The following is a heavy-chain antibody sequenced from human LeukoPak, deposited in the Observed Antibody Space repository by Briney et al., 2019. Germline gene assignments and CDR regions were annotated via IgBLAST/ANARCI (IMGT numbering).Heavy chain of an antibody. CDR1: GYTFTSYA. D-gene: IGHD3-22*01. J-gene: IGHJ4*02. CDR3: ARGYYYDSSGYFVF. V-gene: IGHV7-4-1*02. CDR2: INTNTGNP. Sequence: VASVKVSCKASGYTFTSYAMNWVRQAPGQGLEWMGWINTNTGNPTYAQGFTGRFVFSLDTSVSTAYLQISSLKAKDTAVYYCARGYYYDSSGYFVFWGQGTLVTVSS.